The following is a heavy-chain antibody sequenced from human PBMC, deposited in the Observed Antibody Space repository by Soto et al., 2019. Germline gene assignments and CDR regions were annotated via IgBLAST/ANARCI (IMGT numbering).Heavy chain of an antibody. CDR3: ARHLEMATIIGGP. D-gene: IGHD5-12*01. J-gene: IGHJ5*02. CDR2: ISYDGSNK. CDR1: GFTFSSYA. V-gene: IGHV3-30-3*01. Sequence: QVQLVESGGGVVQPGRSLRLSSAASGFTFSSYAMHWVRQAPGKGLEWVAVISYDGSNKYYADSVKGRFTISRDNSKNTLYLQMNSLRAEDTAVYYCARHLEMATIIGGPWGQGTLVTVSS.